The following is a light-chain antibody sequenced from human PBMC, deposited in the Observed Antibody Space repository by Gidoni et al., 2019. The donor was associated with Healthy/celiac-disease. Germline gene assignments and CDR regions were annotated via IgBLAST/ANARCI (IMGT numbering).Light chain of an antibody. Sequence: DIVMTQSPATLSVSPGERATLSCRASQSVSSNLAWYQQKPGQAPRLLIYGASTRATGIPARFSGSGSGTEFTLTISSLQSEDFAVYYCQQYNNWPHLTFGGGTKVEIK. CDR1: QSVSSN. V-gene: IGKV3-15*01. CDR3: QQYNNWPHLT. J-gene: IGKJ4*01. CDR2: GAS.